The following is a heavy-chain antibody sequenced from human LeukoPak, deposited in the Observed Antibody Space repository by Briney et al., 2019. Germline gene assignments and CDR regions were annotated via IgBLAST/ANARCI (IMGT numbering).Heavy chain of an antibody. J-gene: IGHJ4*02. CDR1: GGSISSRY. Sequence: SETLSLTFTVSGGSISSRYWSWIRQPPGKGLEWIGYIYYSGSTNYNPSLKSRVTISVDTSKNQFSLKLSSVTAADTAVYYCGATDSSGYSLDYWGQGTLVTVSS. CDR2: IYYSGST. D-gene: IGHD3-22*01. CDR3: GATDSSGYSLDY. V-gene: IGHV4-59*11.